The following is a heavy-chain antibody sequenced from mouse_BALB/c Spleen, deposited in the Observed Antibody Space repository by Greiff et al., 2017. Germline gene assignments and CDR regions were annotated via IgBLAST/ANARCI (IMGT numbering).Heavy chain of an antibody. CDR2: ISDGGSYT. J-gene: IGHJ2*01. CDR3: ARHGDDFDY. Sequence: EVMLVESGGGLVKPGGSLKLSCAASGFTFSDYYMYWVRQTPEKRLEWVATISDGGSYTYYPDSVKGRFTISRDNAKNTLYLQMSSPKSEDTAMYYCARHGDDFDYWGQGTTLTVSS. D-gene: IGHD3-3*01. V-gene: IGHV5-4*02. CDR1: GFTFSDYY.